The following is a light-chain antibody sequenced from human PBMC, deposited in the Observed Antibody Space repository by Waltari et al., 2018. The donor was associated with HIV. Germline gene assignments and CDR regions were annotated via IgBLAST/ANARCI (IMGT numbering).Light chain of an antibody. CDR1: NSNAGKTH. V-gene: IGLV1-47*01. Sequence: QSVLTQPPAASGTPGQRLTISCSASNSNAGKTHVYWDQHLTGTTPKLLIYRNNLRPSGDPDRFSGSKSGTSASLAISGLRSEDEADYYCAAWDDSLSGRVFGGGTKLTVL. CDR2: RNN. J-gene: IGLJ3*02. CDR3: AAWDDSLSGRV.